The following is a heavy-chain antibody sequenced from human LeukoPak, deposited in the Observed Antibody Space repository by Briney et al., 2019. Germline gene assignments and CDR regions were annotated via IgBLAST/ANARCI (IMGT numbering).Heavy chain of an antibody. V-gene: IGHV4-59*01. D-gene: IGHD3-22*01. Sequence: SETLSLTCTVSGGSISSYYWSWIRQPPGKGLEWIGYIYYSGGTNYNPSLKSRVTISVDTSKNQFSLKLSSVTAADTAVYYCARGHSYYDNSGYSGIDYWGQGTLITVST. CDR2: IYYSGGT. J-gene: IGHJ4*02. CDR1: GGSISSYY. CDR3: ARGHSYYDNSGYSGIDY.